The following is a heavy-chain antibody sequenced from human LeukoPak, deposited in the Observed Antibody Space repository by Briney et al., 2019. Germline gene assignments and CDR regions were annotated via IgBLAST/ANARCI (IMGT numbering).Heavy chain of an antibody. V-gene: IGHV4-34*01. CDR2: INHSGST. CDR3: ARGAPYYYGSGSYSAYHY. J-gene: IGHJ4*02. CDR1: GGSISSYY. Sequence: PSETLSLTCTVSGGSISSYYWSWIRQPPGKGLEWIGEINHSGSTNYNPSLKSRVTISVDTSKNQFSLKLSSVTAADTAVYYCARGAPYYYGSGSYSAYHYWGQGTLVTVSS. D-gene: IGHD3-10*01.